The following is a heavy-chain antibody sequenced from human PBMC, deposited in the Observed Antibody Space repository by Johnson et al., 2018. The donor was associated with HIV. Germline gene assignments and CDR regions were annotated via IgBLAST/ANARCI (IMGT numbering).Heavy chain of an antibody. CDR3: AKDVEPSGYLDYAFDI. V-gene: IGHV3-11*04. Sequence: QVQLVESGGGLVQPGGSLRLSCAASGFTFSDYYMSWIRQAPGKGLEWVSYISSSSSNIYYADSVKGRFTISRDNAKNSLYLQMNSLRAEDTAVYYCAKDVEPSGYLDYAFDIGGQGKMYTVSS. CDR2: ISSSSSNI. J-gene: IGHJ3*02. D-gene: IGHD3-22*01. CDR1: GFTFSDYY.